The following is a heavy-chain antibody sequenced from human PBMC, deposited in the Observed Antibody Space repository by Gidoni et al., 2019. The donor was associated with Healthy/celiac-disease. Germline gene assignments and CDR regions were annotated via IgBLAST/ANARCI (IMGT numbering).Heavy chain of an antibody. Sequence: QVQLVQSGAEVKKPGSSVKVSCKASGGTFSSYTISWVRQAPGQGLEWMGRIIPILGIANYAQKFQGRVTITADKSTSTAYMELSSLRSEDTAVYYCARDPNGDSSGYNSYWGQGTLVTVSS. CDR3: ARDPNGDSSGYNSY. V-gene: IGHV1-69*08. D-gene: IGHD3-22*01. J-gene: IGHJ4*02. CDR1: GGTFSSYT. CDR2: IIPILGIA.